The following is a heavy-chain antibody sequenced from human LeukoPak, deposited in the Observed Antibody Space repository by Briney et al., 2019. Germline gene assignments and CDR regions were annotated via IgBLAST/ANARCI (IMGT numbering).Heavy chain of an antibody. Sequence: GGSLRLSCAASGFTFGDYGMNWVRQVPGKGLEWVSSISSSSSYIYYADSVKGRFTISRDNAKNSLYLQMNSLRAEDTAVYYCARARGSNGYYFDYWGQGTLVTVSS. CDR3: ARARGSNGYYFDY. V-gene: IGHV3-21*01. D-gene: IGHD3-10*01. J-gene: IGHJ4*02. CDR2: ISSSSSYI. CDR1: GFTFGDYG.